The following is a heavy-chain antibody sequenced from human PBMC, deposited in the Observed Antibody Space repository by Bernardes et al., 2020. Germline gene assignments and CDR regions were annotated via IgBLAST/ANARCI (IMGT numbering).Heavy chain of an antibody. J-gene: IGHJ3*02. CDR3: ARVDDYDDYGGAFDI. Sequence: GGSLRLSCAASGFTFNHYSMNWVRQAPGKGLEWVSSISSTSSDIYYADSLKGRFTISRDNAKNSLYLQMNSLRAEDTAVYYCARVDDYDDYGGAFDIWGQGTMVTVSS. V-gene: IGHV3-21*01. D-gene: IGHD4-17*01. CDR2: ISSTSSDI. CDR1: GFTFNHYS.